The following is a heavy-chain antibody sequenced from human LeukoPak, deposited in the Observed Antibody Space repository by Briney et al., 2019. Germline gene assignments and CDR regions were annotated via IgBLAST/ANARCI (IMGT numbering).Heavy chain of an antibody. Sequence: SVKVSCKASGYTFTSYDINWVRQATGQGLEWMGGIIPIFGTANYAQKFQGRVTITTDESTSTAYMELSSLRSEDTAVYYCARVLYSSGYYYYFDYWGQGTLVTVSS. CDR2: IIPIFGTA. V-gene: IGHV1-69*05. CDR1: GYTFTSYD. CDR3: ARVLYSSGYYYYFDY. D-gene: IGHD3-22*01. J-gene: IGHJ4*02.